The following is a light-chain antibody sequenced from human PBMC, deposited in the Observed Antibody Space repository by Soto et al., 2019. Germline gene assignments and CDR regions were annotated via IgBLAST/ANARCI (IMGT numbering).Light chain of an antibody. Sequence: QSALTQPASVSGSPGQSITISCTGTSSDVGGFDYVSWYQLHPGKAPKFMIFEVSNRPSGVSDRFSGSKSGNTASLTISGLQAEDEADYYCCSYTTSSNLLYVSGTGTKVTVL. CDR1: SSDVGGFDY. CDR2: EVS. J-gene: IGLJ1*01. V-gene: IGLV2-14*01. CDR3: CSYTTSSNLLYV.